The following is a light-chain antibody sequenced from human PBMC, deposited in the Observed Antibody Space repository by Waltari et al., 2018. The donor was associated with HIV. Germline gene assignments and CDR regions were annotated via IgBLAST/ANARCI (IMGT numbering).Light chain of an antibody. J-gene: IGLJ2*01. CDR1: SSNIGNTA. V-gene: IGLV1-36*01. CDR2: YDD. CDR3: AAAWDDSLNGPV. Sequence: QSVLTQPPSVSEAPRQRVTISCSGSSSNIGNTAVNCYQQLPGKAPKLLIYYDDLLPSGVSDRFSGSKSGTSASLAISGLQSEDEADYYCAAAWDDSLNGPVFGGGTKLTVL.